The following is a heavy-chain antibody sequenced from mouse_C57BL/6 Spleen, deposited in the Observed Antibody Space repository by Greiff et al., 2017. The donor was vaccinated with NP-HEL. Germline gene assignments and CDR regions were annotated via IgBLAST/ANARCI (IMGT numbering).Heavy chain of an antibody. V-gene: IGHV5-16*01. Sequence: EVKVVESEGGLVQPGSSMKFSCTASGFTFSDYYMAWVRQVPEKGLEWVANINYDGSSTYYLDSLKSRFIISRDNAKNILYLQMSSLRSEDTATYYCARSTMVTPFDYWGQGTTLTVSS. D-gene: IGHD2-2*01. CDR1: GFTFSDYY. CDR3: ARSTMVTPFDY. J-gene: IGHJ2*01. CDR2: INYDGSST.